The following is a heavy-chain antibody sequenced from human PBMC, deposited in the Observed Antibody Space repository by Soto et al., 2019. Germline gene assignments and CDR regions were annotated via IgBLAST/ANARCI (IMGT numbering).Heavy chain of an antibody. V-gene: IGHV4-30-4*01. Sequence: PSETLSLTCTVSGDSISSGNKYWSWIRQAPGKGLEWIGYIFSSGTTYYNPSLKSRLTISLDTSQNQVSLRLASVTDADSAVSYCARVPSPFDYYYAKDVWSQATAVTVS. CDR3: ARVPSPFDYYYAKDV. J-gene: IGHJ6*02. CDR2: IFSSGTT. CDR1: GDSISSGNKY. D-gene: IGHD3-16*01.